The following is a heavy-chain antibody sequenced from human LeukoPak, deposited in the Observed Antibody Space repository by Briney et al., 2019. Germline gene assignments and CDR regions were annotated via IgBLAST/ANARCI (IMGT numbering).Heavy chain of an antibody. CDR3: ARGDARGYSYGHFHFDH. CDR1: GGSISSSSYY. CDR2: IYYSGST. J-gene: IGHJ4*01. V-gene: IGHV4-61*05. D-gene: IGHD5-18*01. Sequence: SETLSLTCTVSGGSISSSSYYWGWIRQPPGKGLEWIGYIYYSGSTNYNPSLKSRVTVSVDTSKNQFSLKLSSVTAADTAVYYCARGDARGYSYGHFHFDHWGHGTLVTVSS.